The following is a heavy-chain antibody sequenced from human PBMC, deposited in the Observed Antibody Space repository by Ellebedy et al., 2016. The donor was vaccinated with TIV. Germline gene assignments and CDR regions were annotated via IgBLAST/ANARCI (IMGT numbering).Heavy chain of an antibody. CDR2: ISLSGSP. Sequence: MPSETLSLTCGVSGASFSGSYWSYIRQTPGKGLEWIGEISLSGSPNYNPSLRGRVTMSLDTSKNHFSLTLTSVTAADTAVYYCATAVRDDWSLSLWGQGTQVTVSS. CDR3: ATAVRDDWSLSL. CDR1: GASFSGSY. V-gene: IGHV4-34*01. J-gene: IGHJ4*02. D-gene: IGHD3-9*01.